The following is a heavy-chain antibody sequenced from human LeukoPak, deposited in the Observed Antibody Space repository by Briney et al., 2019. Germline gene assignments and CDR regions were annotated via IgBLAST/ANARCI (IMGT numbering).Heavy chain of an antibody. D-gene: IGHD5-12*01. CDR2: IYYSGST. CDR1: GGSISSYY. V-gene: IGHV4-59*01. J-gene: IGHJ3*02. Sequence: SETLSLTCTVSGGSISSYYWSWIRQPPGKGLEWIGYIYYSGSTNYNPSLKSRVTISVDTSKNQFSLKLSSVTAADTAVYYCARLGYVQAFDIWGQGTMVTVSS. CDR3: ARLGYVQAFDI.